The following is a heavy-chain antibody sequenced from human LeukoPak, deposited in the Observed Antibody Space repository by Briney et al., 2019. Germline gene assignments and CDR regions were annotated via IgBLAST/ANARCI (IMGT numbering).Heavy chain of an antibody. D-gene: IGHD3-10*02. J-gene: IGHJ6*04. CDR3: AELGITMIGGV. CDR2: IRYDGDNK. CDR1: GSTFSSYG. Sequence: PGGSLRLSCAASGSTFSSYGMHWVRQAPGKGLEWVAFIRYDGDNKYYADSVKGRFTISRDNAKNSLYLQMNSLRAEDTAVYYCAELGITMIGGVWGKGTTVTISS. V-gene: IGHV3-30*02.